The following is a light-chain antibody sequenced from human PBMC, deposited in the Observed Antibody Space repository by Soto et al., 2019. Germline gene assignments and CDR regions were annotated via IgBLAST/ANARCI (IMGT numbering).Light chain of an antibody. CDR3: QQYGISPYT. CDR1: QSVSSDY. J-gene: IGKJ2*01. Sequence: EIVLTQSPGTLSLSPGERATLSCRASQSVSSDYLAWYQQKPGQAPRLLIYAASSRATGIPDRFSGSWSGTDFTLTISRLETEDFAVFYCQQYGISPYTFGQGTKLEIK. CDR2: AAS. V-gene: IGKV3-20*01.